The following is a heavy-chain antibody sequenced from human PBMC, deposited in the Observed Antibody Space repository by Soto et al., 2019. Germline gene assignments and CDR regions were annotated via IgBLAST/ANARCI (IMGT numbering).Heavy chain of an antibody. CDR3: ARDPSSSLVTGFDY. CDR1: GYTFTNYG. J-gene: IGHJ4*02. CDR2: ISAGNGNT. Sequence: ASVKVSCKASGYTFTNYGITWVRQAPGQRLEWMGWISAGNGNTKYSQKFQGRVTITRDTSASTAYMELSSLRSEDTAAYYCARDPSSSLVTGFDYWGQGTLVTVSS. V-gene: IGHV1-3*01. D-gene: IGHD6-6*01.